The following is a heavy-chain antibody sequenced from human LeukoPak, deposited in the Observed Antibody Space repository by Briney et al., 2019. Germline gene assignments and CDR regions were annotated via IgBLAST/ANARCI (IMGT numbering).Heavy chain of an antibody. CDR1: GGSISSGGYY. J-gene: IGHJ4*02. D-gene: IGHD3-16*02. V-gene: IGHV4-31*03. CDR2: IYYSGST. CDR3: ARTMITFGGVIVNFDY. Sequence: SETLSLTCTVSGGSISSGGYYWSWIRQHPGKGLEWIGYIYYSGSTYYNPSLKSRVTISLDTSKNQFSLKLSSVTAADTAVYYCARTMITFGGVIVNFDYWGQGTLVTVSS.